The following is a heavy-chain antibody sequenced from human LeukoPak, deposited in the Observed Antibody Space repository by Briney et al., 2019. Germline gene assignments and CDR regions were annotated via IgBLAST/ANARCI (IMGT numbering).Heavy chain of an antibody. CDR1: GFTFSSYG. CDR2: IRYDGSNK. CDR3: AKVDELYYYYMDV. V-gene: IGHV3-30*02. J-gene: IGHJ6*03. Sequence: GGSLRLSCASPGFTFSSYGMHWVRQAPGKGLEWGAFIRYDGSNKYYADSVKGRFTISRDNSKNTLYLQMNSLRAEDTAVYYCAKVDELYYYYMDVWGKGTTVTVSS. D-gene: IGHD1-7*01.